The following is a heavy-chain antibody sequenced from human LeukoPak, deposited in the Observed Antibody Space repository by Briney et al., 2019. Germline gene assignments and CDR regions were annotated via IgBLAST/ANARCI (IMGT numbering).Heavy chain of an antibody. CDR2: IYYSGST. J-gene: IGHJ5*02. V-gene: IGHV4-39*07. CDR1: GGSISSSSYY. Sequence: SETLSLTCTVSGGSISSSSYYWGWIRQPPGKGLEWIGSIYYSGSTYYNPSLKSRVTISLDRSKNQLSLRLTSVTAADTAVYYCARAGAWQIDPWGQGTLVTVSS. D-gene: IGHD3-10*01. CDR3: ARAGAWQIDP.